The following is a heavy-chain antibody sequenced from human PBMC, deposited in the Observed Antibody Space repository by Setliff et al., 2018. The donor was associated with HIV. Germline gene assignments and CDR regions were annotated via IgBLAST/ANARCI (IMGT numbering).Heavy chain of an antibody. CDR2: ISPKYGGT. J-gene: IGHJ4*02. Sequence: ASVKVSCKASGYSFSDYYIHWVRQAPGHGFQWMGWISPKYGGTNYAQNFQGRVTMTRDTSISTAYMELSSLGSDDTAAYFCARDTSPSYWGQGTPVTAPQ. CDR3: ARDTSPSY. V-gene: IGHV1-2*02. CDR1: GYSFSDYY. D-gene: IGHD2-2*01.